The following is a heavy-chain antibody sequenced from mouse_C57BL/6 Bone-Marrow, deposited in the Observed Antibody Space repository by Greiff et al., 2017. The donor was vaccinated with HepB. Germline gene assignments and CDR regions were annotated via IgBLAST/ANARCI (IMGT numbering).Heavy chain of an antibody. CDR1: GYTFTSYW. CDR3: ARLYYGSSYYYAMDY. Sequence: VQLQQSGAELVKPGASVKLSCKASGYTFTSYWMHWVKPRPGQGLEWIGMIHPNSGSTNYNEKFKSKATLTVDKSSSTAYMQLSSLTSEDSAVYYCARLYYGSSYYYAMDYWGQGTSVTVSS. CDR2: IHPNSGST. V-gene: IGHV1-64*01. J-gene: IGHJ4*01. D-gene: IGHD1-1*01.